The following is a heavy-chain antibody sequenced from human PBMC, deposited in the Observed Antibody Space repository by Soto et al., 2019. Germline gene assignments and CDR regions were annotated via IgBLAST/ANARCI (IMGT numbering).Heavy chain of an antibody. V-gene: IGHV3-21*01. CDR3: ARIGGYSRGFDY. CDR2: ISSSSSYI. CDR1: GFTFSSYS. Sequence: EVQLVESGGGLVKPGGSLRLSCAASGFTFSSYSMNWVRQAPGKGLEWVSSISSSSSYIYYADSVKGRFTISRDNAKNSLYLQMNSLRAEDTAVYYCARIGGYSRGFDYWGQGTLVTVSS. D-gene: IGHD3-22*01. J-gene: IGHJ4*02.